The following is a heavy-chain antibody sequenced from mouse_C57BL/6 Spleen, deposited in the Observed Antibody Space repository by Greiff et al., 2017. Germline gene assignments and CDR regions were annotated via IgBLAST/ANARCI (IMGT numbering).Heavy chain of an antibody. Sequence: QVQLQQPGAELVMPGASVKLSCKASGYTFTSYWMHWVKQRPGQGLEWIGEIDPSDSYTNYHQKFKGKSTFTVDKSSSTAYMQLSSLTAEDSAVYYCARDDGSRSYFDYWGQGTTRTVSS. J-gene: IGHJ2*01. CDR1: GYTFTSYW. CDR2: IDPSDSYT. D-gene: IGHD2-3*01. CDR3: ARDDGSRSYFDY. V-gene: IGHV1-69*01.